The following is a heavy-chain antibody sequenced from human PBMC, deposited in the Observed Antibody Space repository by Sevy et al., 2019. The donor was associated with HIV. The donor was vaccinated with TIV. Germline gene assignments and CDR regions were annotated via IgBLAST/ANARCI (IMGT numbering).Heavy chain of an antibody. V-gene: IGHV3-30*18. CDR1: VFTFSSYA. CDR2: ISYDGNNK. D-gene: IGHD3-10*01. CDR3: AKDHNLWSEGGFLHH. J-gene: IGHJ1*01. Sequence: GGSLRLSCAASVFTFSSYAIHWVRQTPGKGLEWVAVISYDGNNKYYADSVKGRFTVSRDNSKNTLYAQMNSLRAEDTAVYYCAKDHNLWSEGGFLHHWGQGTLVTVSS.